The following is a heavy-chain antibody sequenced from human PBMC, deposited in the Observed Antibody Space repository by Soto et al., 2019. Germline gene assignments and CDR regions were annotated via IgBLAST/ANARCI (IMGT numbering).Heavy chain of an antibody. V-gene: IGHV1-69*06. Sequence: QVQLVQSGAEVKKPGSSVKVSCKASGGTFSSYAISWVRQAPGQGLEWMGGIIPIFGTANYAQKFQGRVTITADKSTSTAYMELSSLRSEDTAVYYCARSGYCSGGSCYGPKYYHGMDVWGQGTTVTVSS. D-gene: IGHD2-15*01. CDR1: GGTFSSYA. CDR3: ARSGYCSGGSCYGPKYYHGMDV. CDR2: IIPIFGTA. J-gene: IGHJ6*02.